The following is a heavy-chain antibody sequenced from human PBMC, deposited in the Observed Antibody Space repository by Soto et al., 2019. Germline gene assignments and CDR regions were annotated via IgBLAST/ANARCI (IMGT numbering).Heavy chain of an antibody. CDR1: GYSFSDYF. D-gene: IGHD3-10*01. CDR2: INPKTAAT. J-gene: IGHJ6*02. CDR3: PRITGGLNYYTGLAV. V-gene: IGHV1-2*02. Sequence: ASVKVSCKPSGYSFSDYFIQWVRQAPGQGLEWMAWINPKTAATNYAKKFQGRVSLTWDTSSTTAYMELTRLRPDDTAVYYCPRITGGLNYYTGLAVGGQGPTFT.